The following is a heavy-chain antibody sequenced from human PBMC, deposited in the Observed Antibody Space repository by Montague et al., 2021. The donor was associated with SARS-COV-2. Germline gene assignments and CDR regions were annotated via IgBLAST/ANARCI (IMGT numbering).Heavy chain of an antibody. D-gene: IGHD6-6*01. CDR1: GGSFSRYF. J-gene: IGHJ4*02. V-gene: IGHV4-34*01. CDR2: ISPTGST. CDR3: VGAPNEYYFDF. Sequence: SETLSLTCAVYGGSFSRYFWCWTRQPPGRGQELIGHISPTGSTRYNSSLASRLTISLATSKSRLSLALTSVTVADTSISFCVGAPNEYYFDFWGQGTPVSVSS.